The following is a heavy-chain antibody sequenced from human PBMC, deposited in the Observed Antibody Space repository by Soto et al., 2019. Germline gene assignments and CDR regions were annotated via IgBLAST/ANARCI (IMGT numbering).Heavy chain of an antibody. CDR3: ARDVGFDYAN. Sequence: DVQLVESGGALVQPGGSLTISCVASGFNFRGYWMSWVRQAPGKGLEWVATMNEDGSEIYYVGSVKGRFAISRDNDENALYLQMNYVSAEDTGVYFCARDVGFDYANWGQGTLVTVSS. D-gene: IGHD2-2*01. CDR2: MNEDGSEI. J-gene: IGHJ4*02. V-gene: IGHV3-7*01. CDR1: GFNFRGYW.